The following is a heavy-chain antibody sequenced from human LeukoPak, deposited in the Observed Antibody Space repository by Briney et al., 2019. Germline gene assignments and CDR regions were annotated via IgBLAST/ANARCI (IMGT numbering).Heavy chain of an antibody. CDR3: ARHLSGVTGYSYGRGIDY. J-gene: IGHJ4*02. D-gene: IGHD5-18*01. CDR1: GFTFSSYE. CDR2: ISSSGSTI. Sequence: GGSLRLSCAASGFTFSSYEMNWVRQAPGKGLEWVSYISSSGSTIYYADSVKGRFTISRDNAKKSLYLQMKSLRAEDTAVYYCARHLSGVTGYSYGRGIDYWGQGTLVTVSS. V-gene: IGHV3-48*03.